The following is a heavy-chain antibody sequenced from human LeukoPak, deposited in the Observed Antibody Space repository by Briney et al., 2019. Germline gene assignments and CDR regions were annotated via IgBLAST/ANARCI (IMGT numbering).Heavy chain of an antibody. Sequence: ASVKVSCKASGGTFSSYAISWVRQAPGQGLEWMGGIIPIFGTANYAQKFQGRVTITTDESTSTAYMELSSLRSEDTAVYYCAKVAYYYDSSGYYPTYFDYWGQGTLVTVSS. CDR1: GGTFSSYA. V-gene: IGHV1-69*05. CDR2: IIPIFGTA. J-gene: IGHJ4*02. CDR3: AKVAYYYDSSGYYPTYFDY. D-gene: IGHD3-22*01.